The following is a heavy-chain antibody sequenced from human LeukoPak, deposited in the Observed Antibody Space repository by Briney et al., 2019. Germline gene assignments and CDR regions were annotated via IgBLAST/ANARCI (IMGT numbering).Heavy chain of an antibody. D-gene: IGHD4-17*01. V-gene: IGHV3-21*01. CDR3: ARDSTVTTPSGDY. CDR2: ISSSSSYI. Sequence: GGSLRLSCAASGFTVSSNYMSWVRQAPGKGLEWVSSISSSSSYIYYADSVKGRFTISRDNAKNSLYLQMNSLRAEDTAVYYCARDSTVTTPSGDYWGQGTLVTVSS. CDR1: GFTVSSNY. J-gene: IGHJ4*02.